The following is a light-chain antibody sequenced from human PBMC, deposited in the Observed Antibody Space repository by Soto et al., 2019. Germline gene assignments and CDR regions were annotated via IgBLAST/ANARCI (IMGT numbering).Light chain of an antibody. J-gene: IGKJ4*01. CDR3: QQYDDRPRT. Sequence: DIQMTQSPSSLSASVGDRVTITCQATQDIKNYLSWYQQKPGKAPKLLIYDASNLETGVPSRFIGSGSGTDFTFTITSLQPEDIARYFCQQYDDRPRTFGGGTKVEIK. CDR1: QDIKNY. V-gene: IGKV1-33*01. CDR2: DAS.